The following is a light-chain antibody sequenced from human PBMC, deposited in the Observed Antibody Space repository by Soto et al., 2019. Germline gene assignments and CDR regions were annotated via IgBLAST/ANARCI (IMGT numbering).Light chain of an antibody. CDR1: QGISSS. V-gene: IGKV1-27*01. CDR2: DAS. J-gene: IGKJ1*01. CDR3: KQSEKWPT. Sequence: DLQMTQSPSSLSSSLGDRVTITCRASQGISSSLAWYQQKPGKVPKLLIYDASTLQSGVQSRFSGSGSGTDFTLTISSLQPEDFAVYYCKQSEKWPTCGQGTKVDIK.